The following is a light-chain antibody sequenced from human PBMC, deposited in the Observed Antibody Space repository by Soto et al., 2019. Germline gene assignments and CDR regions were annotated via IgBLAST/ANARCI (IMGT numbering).Light chain of an antibody. CDR3: QHLNNYPLT. J-gene: IGKJ4*01. CDR1: QGISSY. CDR2: EAS. V-gene: IGKV1-9*01. Sequence: DIQLTQSPSFLSASVGDRVTITCRASQGISSYLLWYQQKPGKAPELLIYEASTLQSGVPSRFIGSGSGTEFTLTISSLQPEDFATYYCQHLNNYPLTFGGGTEVEIK.